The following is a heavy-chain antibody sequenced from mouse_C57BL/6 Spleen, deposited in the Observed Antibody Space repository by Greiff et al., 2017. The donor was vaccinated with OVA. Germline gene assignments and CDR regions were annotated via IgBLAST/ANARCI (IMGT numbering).Heavy chain of an antibody. D-gene: IGHD5-2*01. J-gene: IGHJ4*01. Sequence: VKVVESGPGLVQPSQSLSITCTVSGFSLTSYGVHWVRQSPGKGLEWLGVIWSGGSTDYNAAFISRLSISKDNSKSQVFFKMNSLQADDTAIYYCARKEYLRDYAMDYWGQGTSVTVSS. CDR3: ARKEYLRDYAMDY. CDR1: GFSLTSYG. CDR2: IWSGGST. V-gene: IGHV2-2*01.